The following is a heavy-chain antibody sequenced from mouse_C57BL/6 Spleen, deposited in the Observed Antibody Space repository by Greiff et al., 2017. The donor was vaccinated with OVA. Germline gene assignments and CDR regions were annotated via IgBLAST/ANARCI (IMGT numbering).Heavy chain of an antibody. D-gene: IGHD2-1*01. CDR1: GYTFTSYW. Sequence: QVQLQQPGAELVMPGASVKLSCKASGYTFTSYWMHWVKQRPGQGLEWIGEIDPSDSYTNYNQKFKGKSTLTVDKSSSTAYMQLSSLTSEDSAVYYCAIYYGNSGIEYFDVWGTGTTVTVSS. V-gene: IGHV1-69*01. CDR3: AIYYGNSGIEYFDV. CDR2: IDPSDSYT. J-gene: IGHJ1*03.